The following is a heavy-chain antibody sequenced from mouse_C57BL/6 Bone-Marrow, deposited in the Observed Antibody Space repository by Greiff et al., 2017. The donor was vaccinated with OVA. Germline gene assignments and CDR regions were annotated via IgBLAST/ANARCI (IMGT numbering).Heavy chain of an antibody. J-gene: IGHJ2*01. CDR3: ARGSFYFDY. CDR1: GYTFTDYN. Sequence: EVKLVESGPELVKPGASVKIPCKASGYTFTDYNMDWVKQSHGKSLEWIGDINPNNGGTIYNQKFKGKATLTVDKSSSTAYMELRSLTSEDTAVYYCARGSFYFDYWGKGTTLTVSS. CDR2: INPNNGGT. V-gene: IGHV1-18*01.